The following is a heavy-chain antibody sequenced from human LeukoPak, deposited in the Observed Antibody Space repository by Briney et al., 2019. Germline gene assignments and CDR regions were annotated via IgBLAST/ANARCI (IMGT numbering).Heavy chain of an antibody. D-gene: IGHD5-18*01. Sequence: SETLSLTCTVSGGSISSSSYYWGWIRQPPGKGLEWIGNIYYSGTTYYNPSLKSRVTISVDTSKNQFSLKLSSVTAADTAVYYCARNKIQLWARAYYFDYWGQGTLVTVSS. CDR3: ARNKIQLWARAYYFDY. J-gene: IGHJ4*02. CDR1: GGSISSSSYY. V-gene: IGHV4-39*07. CDR2: IYYSGTT.